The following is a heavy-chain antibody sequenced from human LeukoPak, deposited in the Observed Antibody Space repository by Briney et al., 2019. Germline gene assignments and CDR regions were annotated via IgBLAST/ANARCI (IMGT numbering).Heavy chain of an antibody. J-gene: IGHJ4*02. CDR3: ARRIAAGGTAIGY. D-gene: IGHD6-13*01. V-gene: IGHV1-8*01. Sequence: ASVKVSCKASGYTFTSYDINWVRQAPGQGLEWMGWMNPNSGNTGYAQKFQGRVTMTRNTSISTAYMELSSLISEDTAMYHCARRIAAGGTAIGYWGQGTLVTVSS. CDR1: GYTFTSYD. CDR2: MNPNSGNT.